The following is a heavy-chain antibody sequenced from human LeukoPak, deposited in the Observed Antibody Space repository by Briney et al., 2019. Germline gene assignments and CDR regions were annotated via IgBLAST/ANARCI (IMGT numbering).Heavy chain of an antibody. D-gene: IGHD5-18*01. J-gene: IGHJ5*02. CDR3: ARDASVDTAMAHNWFDP. CDR1: GYTFTSYY. V-gene: IGHV1-46*01. CDR2: INPSGGST. Sequence: ASVKVSCKASGYTFTSYYMHWVRQAPGQGLEWRGIINPSGGSTSYAQKFQGRVTMTRDTSTSTVYMELSSLRSEDTAVYYCARDASVDTAMAHNWFDPWGQGTLVTVSS.